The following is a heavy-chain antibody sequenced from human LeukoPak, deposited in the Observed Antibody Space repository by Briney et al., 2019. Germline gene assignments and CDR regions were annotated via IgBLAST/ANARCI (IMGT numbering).Heavy chain of an antibody. D-gene: IGHD6-19*01. CDR2: INPNSGGT. J-gene: IGHJ4*02. CDR3: ARRGIAVAGLDY. CDR1: GYTLTTYY. V-gene: IGHV1-2*02. Sequence: ASVKVSSKASGYTLTTYYMHWVRQAPGQGLEWMGWINPNSGGTNYAQKFQGRVTMTRDTSISTAYMELSRLRSDDTAVYYCARRGIAVAGLDYWGQGTLVTVSS.